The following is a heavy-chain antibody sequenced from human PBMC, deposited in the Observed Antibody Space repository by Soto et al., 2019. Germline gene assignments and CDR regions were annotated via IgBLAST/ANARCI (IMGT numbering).Heavy chain of an antibody. V-gene: IGHV5-51*01. CDR2: IYPSDSDT. CDR3: ARGGVSTRTFDY. CDR1: GYNFAGYW. J-gene: IGHJ4*02. D-gene: IGHD3-3*01. Sequence: PGESLKISCKGSGYNFAGYWIAWVRQMPGKGLELMGIIYPSDSDTRYRPSFQGQVTISANKSISSAYLQWSSLRASDTAMYYCARGGVSTRTFDYWGQGTPVTVSS.